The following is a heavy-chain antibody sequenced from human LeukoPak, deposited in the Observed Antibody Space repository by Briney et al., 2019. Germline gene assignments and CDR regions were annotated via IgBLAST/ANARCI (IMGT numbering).Heavy chain of an antibody. D-gene: IGHD2-2*01. V-gene: IGHV1-3*01. Sequence: ASVKVSCKASGYTFTSYAMHWVRQAPGQRLEWMGWINAGNGNTKYSQKFQGRVTITRDTSASTAYMELSSLRSEDTAVYYCARSRGYCSNTSCYPDYFDYWGQGTLVTVSS. CDR1: GYTFTSYA. J-gene: IGHJ4*02. CDR2: INAGNGNT. CDR3: ARSRGYCSNTSCYPDYFDY.